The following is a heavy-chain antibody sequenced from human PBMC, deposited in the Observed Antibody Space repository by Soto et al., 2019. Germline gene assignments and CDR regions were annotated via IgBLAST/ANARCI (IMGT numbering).Heavy chain of an antibody. D-gene: IGHD5-12*01. CDR3: ARHYGDGYDYLDY. CDR2: IYYSGNP. Sequence: QVQLQESGPGLVKPSETLSLTCTVSGWSISSYYWSWIRQPPGKGLEWIGYIYYSGNPNYNPPLKSRVSISQDTSKNQFSLNLSSVTAADTAVYYCARHYGDGYDYLDYWGQGTLVTVSS. V-gene: IGHV4-59*08. J-gene: IGHJ4*02. CDR1: GWSISSYY.